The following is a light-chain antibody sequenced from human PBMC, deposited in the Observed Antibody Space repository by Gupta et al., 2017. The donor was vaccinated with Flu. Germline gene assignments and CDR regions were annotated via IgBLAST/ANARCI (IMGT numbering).Light chain of an antibody. CDR3: QQYGSSPPIT. V-gene: IGKV3-20*01. Sequence: EAVLTQSPGTLSLSPGERATLPCRASQTISSRYLAWYQQKPGQAPRLLIYEASSRATGIPDRFSGSGSGTDFTLTISRLEPEDFAVYYCQQYGSSPPITFGQGTRLEIK. J-gene: IGKJ5*01. CDR1: QTISSRY. CDR2: EAS.